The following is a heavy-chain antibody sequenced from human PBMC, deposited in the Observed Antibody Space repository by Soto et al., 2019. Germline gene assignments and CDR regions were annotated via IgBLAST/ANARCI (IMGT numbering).Heavy chain of an antibody. CDR2: IIPIFGTA. CDR3: ARDRRGYSYAAYYYYGMDV. CDR1: GGTFSSYA. J-gene: IGHJ6*02. Sequence: SVKVSCKASGGTFSSYAISWVRQAPGQGLEWMGGIIPIFGTANYAQKFQGRVTITADESTSTAYMELSSLRSEDTAVYYCARDRRGYSYAAYYYYGMDVWGQGTTGTVSS. V-gene: IGHV1-69*13. D-gene: IGHD5-18*01.